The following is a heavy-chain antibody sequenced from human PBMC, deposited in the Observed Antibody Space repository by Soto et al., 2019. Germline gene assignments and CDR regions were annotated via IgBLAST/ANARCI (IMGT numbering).Heavy chain of an antibody. CDR3: ARALGQWLSAFDY. J-gene: IGHJ4*02. CDR2: IYPGDSDT. CDR1: GYTFSTYW. Sequence: PGESLKISCQGSGYTFSTYWIGWVRQMPGKGLEWMGIIYPGDSDTRYSPSFQGQVTISADKSISTAYLQWSSLKASDTAMYYCARALGQWLSAFDYWGQGTQVTVS. D-gene: IGHD6-19*01. V-gene: IGHV5-51*01.